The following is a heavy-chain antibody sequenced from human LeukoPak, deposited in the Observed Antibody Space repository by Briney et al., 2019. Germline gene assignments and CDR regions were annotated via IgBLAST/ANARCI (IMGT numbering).Heavy chain of an antibody. D-gene: IGHD3-22*01. CDR3: ARVSVIVVVIDY. Sequence: PSETLSLTCTVSGGSISSYYWSWIRQPPGKGLEWIGYIYYSGSTYYNPSLKSRVTISVDTSKNQFSLKLSSVTAADTAVYYCARVSVIVVVIDYWGQGTLVTVSS. CDR2: IYYSGST. V-gene: IGHV4-59*08. J-gene: IGHJ4*02. CDR1: GGSISSYY.